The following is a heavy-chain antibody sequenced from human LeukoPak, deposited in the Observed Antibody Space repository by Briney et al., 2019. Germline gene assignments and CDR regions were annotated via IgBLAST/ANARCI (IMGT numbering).Heavy chain of an antibody. V-gene: IGHV4-34*01. D-gene: IGHD3-22*01. CDR2: INHSGST. Sequence: PSETLSLTCAVYGGSFSGYYWSWIRQPPGKGLEWIGEINHSGSTNYNPSLKSQVTISVDTSKNQFSLKLSSVTAADTAVYYCASRDSSGSDAFDIWGQGTMVTVSS. CDR3: ASRDSSGSDAFDI. J-gene: IGHJ3*02. CDR1: GGSFSGYY.